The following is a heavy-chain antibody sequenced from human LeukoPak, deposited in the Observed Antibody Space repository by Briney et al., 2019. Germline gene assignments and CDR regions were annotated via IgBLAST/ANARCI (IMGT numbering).Heavy chain of an antibody. CDR3: ASLRERSYYARGFDY. CDR1: GYSIRNGYN. V-gene: IGHV4-38-2*02. Sequence: SETLSLTCTVSGYSIRNGYNWGWIRLSPGKGLEWLGSIYQSGSTYDNPSLKSRVTISVDTSKNQFSLKLSSVTAADTAVYYCASLRERSYYARGFDYWGQGTLVTVSS. D-gene: IGHD3-3*01. J-gene: IGHJ4*02. CDR2: IYQSGST.